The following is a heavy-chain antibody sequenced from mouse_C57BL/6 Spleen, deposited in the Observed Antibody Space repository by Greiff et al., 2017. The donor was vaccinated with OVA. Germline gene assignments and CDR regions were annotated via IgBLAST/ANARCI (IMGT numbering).Heavy chain of an antibody. CDR1: GYTFTDYN. CDR3: ARKGYYGSSFYYAMDY. D-gene: IGHD1-1*01. Sequence: EVQLVESGPELVKPGASVKMSCKASGYTFTDYNMHWVKQSHGKSLEWIGYINPNNGGTSYNQQFKGKATLTVNKSSSTAYMELRSLTSEDAAVYYCARKGYYGSSFYYAMDYWGQGTSVTVSS. J-gene: IGHJ4*01. CDR2: INPNNGGT. V-gene: IGHV1-22*01.